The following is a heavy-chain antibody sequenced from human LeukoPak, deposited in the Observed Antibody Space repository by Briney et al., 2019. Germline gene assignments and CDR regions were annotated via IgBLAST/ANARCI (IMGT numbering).Heavy chain of an antibody. CDR1: GGSISSYY. Sequence: PSETLSLTCTVSGGSISSYYWSWIRQPPGKGLEWIGYIHYTGSTSYNPSLKSRVTMSVDTSKNQFSLKLSSVTAEDTALYYYARVKFPGSYSGFDYWGQGTLVTVSS. J-gene: IGHJ4*02. CDR3: ARVKFPGSYSGFDY. CDR2: IHYTGST. D-gene: IGHD3-10*01. V-gene: IGHV4-59*12.